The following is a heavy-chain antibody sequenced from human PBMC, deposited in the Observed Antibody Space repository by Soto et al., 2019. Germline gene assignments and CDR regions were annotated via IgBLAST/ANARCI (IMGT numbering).Heavy chain of an antibody. CDR2: ISWNGVSM. D-gene: IGHD3-16*01. CDR1: GFSFDDFA. Sequence: GGSLRLSCAASGFSFDDFAMHWVRQGPGKGLEWVSSISWNGVSMVYADSDKGRFIISRDNAKNALYLQMNSLRSEDTALYYCAKDRGRGGEYSHFGMDVWGQGTTVTVSS. V-gene: IGHV3-9*01. J-gene: IGHJ6*02. CDR3: AKDRGRGGEYSHFGMDV.